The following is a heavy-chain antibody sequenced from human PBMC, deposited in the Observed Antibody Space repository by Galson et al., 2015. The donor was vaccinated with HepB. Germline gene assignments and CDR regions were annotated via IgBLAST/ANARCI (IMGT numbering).Heavy chain of an antibody. CDR1: GYSFTSYW. J-gene: IGHJ4*02. CDR2: IYPGDSET. Sequence: QSGAEVKKPGESLKISCKGSGYSFTSYWIGWVRQMPGKGLAWMGIIYPGDSETGYTPSFQGQVTISADEYISPAYLQWSSLKASDTAMYYSAKGSGAGCDYWGQGTLVTVSS. CDR3: AKGSGAGCDY. D-gene: IGHD2-15*01. V-gene: IGHV5-51*01.